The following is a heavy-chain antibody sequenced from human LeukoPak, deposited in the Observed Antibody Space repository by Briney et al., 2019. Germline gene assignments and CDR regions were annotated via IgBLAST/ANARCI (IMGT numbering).Heavy chain of an antibody. CDR3: ARDPPPLIQLWSGASDY. Sequence: GGSLRLSCAASGFTFSSYWMSWVRQAPGKGLEWVANMKQDGSEKYYVDSVKGRFTISRDNAKNSLYLQMNSLRAEDTAVYYCARDPPPLIQLWSGASDYWGQGTLVTVSS. CDR2: MKQDGSEK. CDR1: GFTFSSYW. V-gene: IGHV3-7*01. J-gene: IGHJ4*02. D-gene: IGHD5-18*01.